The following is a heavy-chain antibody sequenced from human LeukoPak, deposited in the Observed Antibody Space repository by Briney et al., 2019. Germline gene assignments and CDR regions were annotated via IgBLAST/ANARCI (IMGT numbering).Heavy chain of an antibody. J-gene: IGHJ3*01. D-gene: IGHD2-15*01. V-gene: IGHV3-23*01. Sequence: TGGSLRLSCAASGFTFSTYAMSWARQVPGKGLEWVSGISNTAGFTYYADSVKGRFTISRDNSKNTLYLQLNSLRAEDTAVYYCAKSNYYCSDSCQPDDAFDVWGQGTMVTVSS. CDR2: ISNTAGFT. CDR3: AKSNYYCSDSCQPDDAFDV. CDR1: GFTFSTYA.